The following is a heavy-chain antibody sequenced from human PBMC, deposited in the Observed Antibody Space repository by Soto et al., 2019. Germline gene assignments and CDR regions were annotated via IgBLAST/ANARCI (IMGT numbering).Heavy chain of an antibody. Sequence: SETLSLTCTVSGGSISSYYWSWIRQPPGKGLEWIGYIYYSGSTNYNPSLKSRVTISVDTSKNQFSLKLSSVTAADTAVYYCARHRRTVVTLIYYFEYWGQGTLVTVS. CDR1: GGSISSYY. CDR2: IYYSGST. CDR3: ARHRRTVVTLIYYFEY. D-gene: IGHD2-21*02. J-gene: IGHJ4*02. V-gene: IGHV4-59*08.